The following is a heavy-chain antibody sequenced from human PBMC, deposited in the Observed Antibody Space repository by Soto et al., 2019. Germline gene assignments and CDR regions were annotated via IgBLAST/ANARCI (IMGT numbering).Heavy chain of an antibody. Sequence: SVKVSCKASGFTFTSSAVQWVRQARGQRXEWIGWIVVGSGNTNYAQKFQERVTITRDMSTSTAYMELSSLRSEDTAVYYCAADGAYYYDSSGYPGDYGMDVWGQGPTVTVSS. D-gene: IGHD3-22*01. CDR2: IVVGSGNT. CDR1: GFTFTSSA. J-gene: IGHJ6*02. V-gene: IGHV1-58*01. CDR3: AADGAYYYDSSGYPGDYGMDV.